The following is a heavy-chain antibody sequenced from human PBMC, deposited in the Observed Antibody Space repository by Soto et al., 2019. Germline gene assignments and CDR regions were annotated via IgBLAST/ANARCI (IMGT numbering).Heavy chain of an antibody. D-gene: IGHD2-15*01. CDR1: GGTFSSYT. CDR3: ARVRPLCSGGSCYLLDV. CDR2: IIPILGIA. V-gene: IGHV1-69*02. Sequence: QVQLVQSGAEVKKPGSSVKVSCKASGGTFSSYTISWVRQAPGQGLEWMGRIIPILGIANYAQKFQGRVTITADKCTRTAYMELSSLRSEDTAVYYCARVRPLCSGGSCYLLDVWGKGPTVTVS. J-gene: IGHJ6*03.